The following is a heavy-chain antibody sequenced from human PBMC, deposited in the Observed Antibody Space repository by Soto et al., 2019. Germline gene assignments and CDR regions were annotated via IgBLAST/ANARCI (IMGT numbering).Heavy chain of an antibody. CDR1: GFTFSSYW. D-gene: IGHD3-16*01. CDR2: IKQDGSEK. V-gene: IGHV3-7*01. J-gene: IGHJ3*02. Sequence: PGGSLRLSCAASGFTFSSYWMSWVRQAPGKGLEWVANIKQDGSEKYYVDSVKGRFTISRDNTENSLYLQMNSLRAEDTAVYYCARTKGAVAFDIWGQGTMVTVSS. CDR3: ARTKGAVAFDI.